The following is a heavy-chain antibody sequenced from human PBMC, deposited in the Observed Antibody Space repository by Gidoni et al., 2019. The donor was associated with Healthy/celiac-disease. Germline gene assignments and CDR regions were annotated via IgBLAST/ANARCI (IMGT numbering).Heavy chain of an antibody. Sequence: NELEWVGRIKSKTDGGTTDYAAPVKGRFTISRDDSKNTLYLQMNSLKTEDTAVYYCTTSPSVVPAAKRPYYFDYWGQGTLVTVSS. CDR3: TTSPSVVPAAKRPYYFDY. D-gene: IGHD2-2*01. J-gene: IGHJ4*02. CDR2: IKSKTDGGTT. V-gene: IGHV3-15*07.